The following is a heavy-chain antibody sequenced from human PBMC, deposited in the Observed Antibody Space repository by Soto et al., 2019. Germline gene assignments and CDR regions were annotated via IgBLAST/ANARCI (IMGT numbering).Heavy chain of an antibody. CDR3: ARDAYDYDDTSGYYRH. Sequence: GGSLRLSCAASGFTFSSYSMNWVRQAPGKGLEWLSYISSSSSTIYYADSVKGRFTISRDNAKNSLYLQMNSLRAEDTAVYYCARDAYDYDDTSGYYRHWGPGTLVAVSS. J-gene: IGHJ4*02. CDR1: GFTFSSYS. D-gene: IGHD3-22*01. CDR2: ISSSSSTI. V-gene: IGHV3-48*01.